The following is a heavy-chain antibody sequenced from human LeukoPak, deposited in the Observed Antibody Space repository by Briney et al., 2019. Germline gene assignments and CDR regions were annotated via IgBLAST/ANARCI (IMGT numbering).Heavy chain of an antibody. CDR3: ANQRGCSSTSCYLIDY. CDR2: IRYDGSNK. CDR1: GFTFSSYG. V-gene: IGHV3-30*02. D-gene: IGHD2-2*01. J-gene: IGHJ4*02. Sequence: GGSLRLSCAASGFTFSSYGMHWVRQAPGKGLEWVAFIRYDGSNKYYADSVKGRLTISRDNSKNTLYLQMNSLRAEDTAVYYCANQRGCSSTSCYLIDYWGQGTLVTVSS.